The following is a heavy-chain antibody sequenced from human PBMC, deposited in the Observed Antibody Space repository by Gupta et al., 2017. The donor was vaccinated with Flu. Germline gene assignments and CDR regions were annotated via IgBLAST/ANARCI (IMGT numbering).Heavy chain of an antibody. CDR1: NDFMINYY. V-gene: IGHV4-4*07. J-gene: IGHJ4*02. D-gene: IGHD3-3*01. CDR3: ARVAHYLEGGGCRAGIIDY. Sequence: QVQLQDSVPGLVNRSETLSVTASVSNDFMINYYWSWIRQPAGGGLEWMGRSYGSGDTNYNHSLLRRDSMSVETSKNKVSLKLTCCAAEEKVVSCCARVAHYLEGGGCRAGIIDYWGQGVRVTVSS. CDR2: SYGSGDT.